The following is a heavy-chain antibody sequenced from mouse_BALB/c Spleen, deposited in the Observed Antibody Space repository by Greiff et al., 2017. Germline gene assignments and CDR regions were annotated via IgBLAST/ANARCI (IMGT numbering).Heavy chain of an antibody. CDR3: ARGSYYYAMDY. CDR1: GFNIKDTY. Sequence: EVKLMESGAELVKPGASVKLSCTASGFNIKDTYMHWVKQRPEQGLEWIGRIDPANGNTKYDPKFQGKATITADTSSNTAYLQLSSLTSEDTAVYYCARGSYYYAMDYWGQGTSVTVSS. CDR2: IDPANGNT. J-gene: IGHJ4*01. V-gene: IGHV14-3*02.